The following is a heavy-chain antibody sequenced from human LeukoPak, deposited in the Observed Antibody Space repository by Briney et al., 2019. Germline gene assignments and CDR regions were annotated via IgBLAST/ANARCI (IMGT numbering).Heavy chain of an antibody. V-gene: IGHV3-7*01. CDR1: GFTFSSHW. CDR3: ARGEWLRSHYFDF. J-gene: IGHJ4*02. CDR2: IKQDGSEK. D-gene: IGHD5-12*01. Sequence: GGSLRLSCAASGFTFSSHWMSWVRQAPGKGLEWVANIKQDGSEKYYVDSVKGRFTISRDNAKNSLYRQMNSLRAEDTAVYYCARGEWLRSHYFDFWGQGTLVTVSS.